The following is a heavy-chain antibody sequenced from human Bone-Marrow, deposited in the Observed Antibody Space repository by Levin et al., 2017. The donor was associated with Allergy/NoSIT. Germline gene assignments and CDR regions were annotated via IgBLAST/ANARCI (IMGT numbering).Heavy chain of an antibody. V-gene: IGHV3-9*01. D-gene: IGHD2-21*02. J-gene: IGHJ6*02. CDR3: AKDKNYGDRVGGLDV. CDR2: INWNSGSK. Sequence: LSLTCAASGFTFDDHAMHWVRQAPGKGLEWVSGINWNSGSKGYADSVKGRFTISRDNAKNSVYLQMNSLRGEDTALYYWAKDKNYGDRVGGLDVWGQGTTVTVSS. CDR1: GFTFDDHA.